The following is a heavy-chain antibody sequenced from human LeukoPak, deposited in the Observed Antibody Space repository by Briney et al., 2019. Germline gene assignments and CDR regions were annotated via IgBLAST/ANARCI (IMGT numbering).Heavy chain of an antibody. CDR2: IYYSGST. J-gene: IGHJ4*02. CDR1: GGSISSYY. CDR3: ARKDLISGYLDY. D-gene: IGHD3-22*01. Sequence: PSETLSLTCTVSGGSISSYYWSWIRQPPGKGLEWIGYIYYSGSTNYNPSLKSRVTISVDTSKNQFSLKLSSVTAADTAVYYCARKDLISGYLDYWGQGTLVTVSS. V-gene: IGHV4-59*12.